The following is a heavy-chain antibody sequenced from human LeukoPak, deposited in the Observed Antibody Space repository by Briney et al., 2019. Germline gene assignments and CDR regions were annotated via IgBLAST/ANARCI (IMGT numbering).Heavy chain of an antibody. CDR3: ARQSLAVTTMGDYLDY. Sequence: GGSLRLSCAASGFTFSSYNMNWVRQAPGNGLEWVSSISSSSSYIYYADSVKGRFTLSRDNAKNSLYLQMNSLRAEDTAVYYCARQSLAVTTMGDYLDYWGQGTLVTVSS. CDR2: ISSSSSYI. CDR1: GFTFSSYN. J-gene: IGHJ4*02. V-gene: IGHV3-21*01. D-gene: IGHD4-17*01.